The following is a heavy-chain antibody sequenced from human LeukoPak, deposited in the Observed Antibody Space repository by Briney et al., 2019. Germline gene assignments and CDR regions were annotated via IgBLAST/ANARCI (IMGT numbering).Heavy chain of an antibody. V-gene: IGHV3-33*01. D-gene: IGHD3-16*01. J-gene: IGHJ4*02. CDR1: GFSFSTYG. CDR3: VGDTPPGGDYYLDY. CDR2: IWNAGTNT. Sequence: GGSLRLSCAASGFSFSTYGMHWVREAPGKGLEWVALIWNAGTNTYYADSVKGRFSISRDNSKNTLYLQMNSLRAEDTAVYYCVGDTPPGGDYYLDYWGQGTLVIVSS.